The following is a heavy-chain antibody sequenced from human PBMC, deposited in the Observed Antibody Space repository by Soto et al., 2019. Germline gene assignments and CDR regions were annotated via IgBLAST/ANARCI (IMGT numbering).Heavy chain of an antibody. J-gene: IGHJ4*02. D-gene: IGHD4-4*01. V-gene: IGHV3-48*03. CDR2: ISDGGSTI. CDR1: GFTFSSYE. CDR3: ATFPRSSKRGY. Sequence: EVQLVESGGDLVQPGGSLRLSCAASGFTFSSYEMHWVRQAPGKGLEWVSYISDGGSTIYYADSVKGRFTISRDNAKNSLYLQMNSLGAEDTAVYYCATFPRSSKRGYWGQGTLVTVSS.